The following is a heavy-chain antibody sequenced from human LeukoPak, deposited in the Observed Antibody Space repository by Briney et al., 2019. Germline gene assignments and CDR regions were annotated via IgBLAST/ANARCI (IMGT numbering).Heavy chain of an antibody. V-gene: IGHV1-8*01. D-gene: IGHD2-2*01. CDR1: GYTFTSYD. J-gene: IGHJ5*02. CDR3: ARGYQLLRYNWFDP. Sequence: GASVKVSCKASGYTFTSYDINWVRQATGRGLAWMGWMNPNSGNTGYAQKFQGRVTMTRNTSISTAYMELSSLRSEDTAVYYCARGYQLLRYNWFDPWGQGTLVTVSS. CDR2: MNPNSGNT.